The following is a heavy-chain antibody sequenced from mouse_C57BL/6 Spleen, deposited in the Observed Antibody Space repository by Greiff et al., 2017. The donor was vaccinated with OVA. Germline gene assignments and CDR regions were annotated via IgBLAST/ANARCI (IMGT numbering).Heavy chain of an antibody. CDR2: IYPSDSEI. CDR1: GFTFTSYW. Sequence: QVQLQQPGAELVRPGSSLKLSCKASGFTFTSYWMDWVKQTPGTGLEWIGNIYPSDSEIHYNQQLKDKSTLTVDTSSSTDYMQLSSLTAEDSAVYDFANAAYDYDKSYAMDYWGQGTSVTVSS. V-gene: IGHV1-61*01. CDR3: ANAAYDYDKSYAMDY. J-gene: IGHJ4*01. D-gene: IGHD2-4*01.